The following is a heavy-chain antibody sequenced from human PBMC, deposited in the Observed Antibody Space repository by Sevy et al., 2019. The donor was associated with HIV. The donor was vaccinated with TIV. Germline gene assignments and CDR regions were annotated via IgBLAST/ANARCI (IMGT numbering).Heavy chain of an antibody. J-gene: IGHJ3*02. V-gene: IGHV3-49*03. CDR3: TREGKGIVVAGTSDAFGI. Sequence: GGSLRLSCTASGFTFGDFAMSWFRQAPRKGLEWVCFIRSKAYGGTTEYAASVKGRFTISRDDSKSIAYLQMNSLKTEDTGVYYCTREGKGIVVAGTSDAFGIWGQGTMVTVSS. CDR1: GFTFGDFA. CDR2: IRSKAYGGTT. D-gene: IGHD6-19*01.